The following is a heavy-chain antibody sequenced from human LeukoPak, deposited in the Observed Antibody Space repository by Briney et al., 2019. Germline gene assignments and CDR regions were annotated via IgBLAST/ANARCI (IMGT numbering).Heavy chain of an antibody. CDR1: GFLFSSYA. V-gene: IGHV3-23*01. CDR2: ISGSGDTT. CDR3: AKDRGRYCSGSSSRYYFYGLTV. Sequence: GGSLRLSCAASGFLFSSYAMTWVRQAPGKGLEWVSFISGSGDTTYYADSVKGRFTISRDNSKTTVSLQMNSLRAEDTAIYYCAKDRGRYCSGSSSRYYFYGLTVSGQGTTVTV. D-gene: IGHD2-15*01. J-gene: IGHJ6*02.